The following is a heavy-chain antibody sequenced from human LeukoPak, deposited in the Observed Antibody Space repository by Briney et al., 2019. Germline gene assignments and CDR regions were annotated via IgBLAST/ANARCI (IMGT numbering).Heavy chain of an antibody. V-gene: IGHV3-74*01. J-gene: IGHJ4*02. CDR2: IDTDGSFT. Sequence: PGGSLRLSCAASGFTFSSYWMHWVRQAPGKGLVWVSRIDTDGSFTSYADSVRGRFTISRDNAKNTVYLQMNSLRAEDTAVYYCATSRTFDYWGQGTLVTVSS. CDR3: ATSRTFDY. CDR1: GFTFSSYW.